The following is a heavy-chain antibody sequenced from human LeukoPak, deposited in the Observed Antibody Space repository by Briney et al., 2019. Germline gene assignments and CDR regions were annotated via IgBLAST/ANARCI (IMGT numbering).Heavy chain of an antibody. CDR2: IYPGDSDT. J-gene: IGHJ3*02. Sequence: GESLKISCKGSGYSFTSYWIGWVRQMLGKGLEWIGIIYPGDSDTRYSPSFQGQVTISADKSISTAYLQWSSLKASDTAMYYCARHLKAHNDAFDIWGQGTMVTVSS. CDR1: GYSFTSYW. V-gene: IGHV5-51*01. CDR3: ARHLKAHNDAFDI. D-gene: IGHD1-14*01.